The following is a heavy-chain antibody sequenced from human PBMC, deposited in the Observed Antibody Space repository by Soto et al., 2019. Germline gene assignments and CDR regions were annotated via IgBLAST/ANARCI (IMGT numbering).Heavy chain of an antibody. CDR1: GYTFTAYG. D-gene: IGHD3-22*01. Sequence: QVQMVQSGSEVKMPGASVKVSCKTSGYTFTAYGLAWLRQAPGQRPEWMGWVGTNNDNTNYAEKFQGRVTMTTDTSTATTYMELRSLRSDDTAVYYCARELNTDSSAYYSFAYWGQGTLVTVSS. J-gene: IGHJ4*02. V-gene: IGHV1-18*01. CDR3: ARELNTDSSAYYSFAY. CDR2: VGTNNDNT.